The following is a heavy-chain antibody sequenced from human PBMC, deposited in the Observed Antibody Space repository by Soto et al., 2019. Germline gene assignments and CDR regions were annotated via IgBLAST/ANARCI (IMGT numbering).Heavy chain of an antibody. CDR2: IDPSDSYT. Sequence: EVQLVQSGAAVKKPGESLRISCKGSGYSFTSYWISWVRQMPGKGLEWMGRIDPSDSYTNYSPSFQGHVTISADKSISTAYLQWSSLKASDTAMYYCAISKGYSYGNNWFDPWGQGTLVTVSS. CDR1: GYSFTSYW. D-gene: IGHD5-18*01. V-gene: IGHV5-10-1*03. J-gene: IGHJ5*02. CDR3: AISKGYSYGNNWFDP.